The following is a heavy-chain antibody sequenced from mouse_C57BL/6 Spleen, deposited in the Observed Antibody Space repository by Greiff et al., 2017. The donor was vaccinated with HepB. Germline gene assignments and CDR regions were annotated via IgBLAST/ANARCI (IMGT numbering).Heavy chain of an antibody. CDR1: GYSFTGYF. CDR3: ARSLYSNFFDY. J-gene: IGHJ2*01. Sequence: VQLKQSGPELVKPGDSVKISCKASGYSFTGYFMNWVMQSHGKSLEWIGRINPYNGDTFYNQKFKGKATLTVDKSSSTAHMELRSLTSEDSAVYYCARSLYSNFFDYWGQGTTLTVSS. D-gene: IGHD2-5*01. CDR2: INPYNGDT. V-gene: IGHV1-20*01.